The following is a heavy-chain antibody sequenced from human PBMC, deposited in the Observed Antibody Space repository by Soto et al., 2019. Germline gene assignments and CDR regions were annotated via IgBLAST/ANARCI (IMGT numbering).Heavy chain of an antibody. J-gene: IGHJ5*02. D-gene: IGHD6-6*01. Sequence: ASVKVSCKASGFSFTGYYIHWLRQAPGQGLEWMGWINAHSGGTDYAQKFQGRFTLTRDTSIATAYLTLTSLTSDDTALYYCAKDLTRQLAYWLDPWGQGTQVTVSS. CDR3: AKDLTRQLAYWLDP. V-gene: IGHV1-2*02. CDR2: INAHSGGT. CDR1: GFSFTGYY.